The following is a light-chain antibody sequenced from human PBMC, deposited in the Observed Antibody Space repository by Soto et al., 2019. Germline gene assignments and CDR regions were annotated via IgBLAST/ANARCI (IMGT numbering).Light chain of an antibody. Sequence: EIVLTQSPATVSLSPGERATLSCRASQSVSSYLAWYQQKPGQAPRLLIYDASTRATGIPARFSGSGSGIDFTLTISSLEPDDFAVYYCQQRINWPLTFGGGTKREIK. CDR2: DAS. CDR1: QSVSSY. CDR3: QQRINWPLT. J-gene: IGKJ4*01. V-gene: IGKV3-11*01.